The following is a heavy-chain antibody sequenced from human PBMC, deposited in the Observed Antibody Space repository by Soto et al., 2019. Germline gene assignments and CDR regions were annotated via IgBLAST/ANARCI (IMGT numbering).Heavy chain of an antibody. CDR2: INSDGSST. Sequence: PGGSLRLSCAASGFTFSSDWMHWVRQAPGKGLVWVSRINSDGSSTSYADSVKGRFTISRDNAKNALYLQMNSLRAEDTAVYYCARQQPLGHFDYWGQGTLVTVSS. V-gene: IGHV3-74*01. CDR1: GFTFSSDW. CDR3: ARQQPLGHFDY. D-gene: IGHD6-13*01. J-gene: IGHJ4*02.